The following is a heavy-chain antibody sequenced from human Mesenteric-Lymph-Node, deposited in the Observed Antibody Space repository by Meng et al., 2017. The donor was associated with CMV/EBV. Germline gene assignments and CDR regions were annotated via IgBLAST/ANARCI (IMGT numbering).Heavy chain of an antibody. V-gene: IGHV4-59*01. CDR2: VFHTGDT. J-gene: IGHJ5*02. Sequence: SETLSLTCNISGDSMANFFWTWIRQPPGKGLEWVGSVFHTGDTKYNSSLKGRLTLSVDTSRKQVSLMLLPLNNADTATYYCARGRSCVGGVCYDDHNYFGPWGQGTLVTVSS. D-gene: IGHD2-21*02. CDR3: ARGRSCVGGVCYDDHNYFGP. CDR1: GDSMANFF.